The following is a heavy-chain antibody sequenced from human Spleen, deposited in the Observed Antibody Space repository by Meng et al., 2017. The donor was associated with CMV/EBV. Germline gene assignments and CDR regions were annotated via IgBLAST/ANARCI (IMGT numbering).Heavy chain of an antibody. CDR2: IYNSGST. V-gene: IGHV4-61*08. D-gene: IGHD3-16*01. J-gene: IGHJ5*02. CDR3: ARDNLMITFGGVDKTHWFDP. CDR1: GGSISSGDYY. Sequence: SETLSLTCTVSGGSISSGDYYWSWIRQPPGKGLEWIGYIYNSGSTYYNPSLKSRVTISVDTSKSQFSLNLSSVTAADTAVYYCARDNLMITFGGVDKTHWFDPWGQGTLVTVSS.